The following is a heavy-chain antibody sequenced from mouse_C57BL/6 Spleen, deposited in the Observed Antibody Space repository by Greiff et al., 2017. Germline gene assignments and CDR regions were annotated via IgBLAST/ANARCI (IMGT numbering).Heavy chain of an antibody. CDR1: GYTFTSYW. CDR3: ARSLYYGKSYWYFDV. Sequence: QVQLQQPGAELVMPGASVKLSCKASGYTFTSYWMHWVKQRPGQGLEWIGEIDPSDSYTNYNQKFKGKSTLTLDKSSSTAYMQLSSLTSEDSAVYYCARSLYYGKSYWYFDVWGTGTTVTVSS. J-gene: IGHJ1*03. D-gene: IGHD2-1*01. CDR2: IDPSDSYT. V-gene: IGHV1-69*01.